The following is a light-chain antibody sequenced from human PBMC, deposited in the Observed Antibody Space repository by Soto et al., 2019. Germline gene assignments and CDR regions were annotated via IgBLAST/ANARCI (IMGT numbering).Light chain of an antibody. CDR3: QYYDSISSST. J-gene: IGKJ1*01. V-gene: IGKV1-5*03. Sequence: DIQMTQSPSTLAASVGDRVTITCRASQSFTKWLAWYQQKPGKAPQLLIYEASRLKSGVPSRFSGSESGTDFPLTISSLLPDDFAAYYCQYYDSISSSTFCQGTKVEIK. CDR2: EAS. CDR1: QSFTKW.